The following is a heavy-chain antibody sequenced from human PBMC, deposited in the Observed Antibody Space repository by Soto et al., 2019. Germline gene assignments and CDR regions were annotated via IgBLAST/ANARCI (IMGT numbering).Heavy chain of an antibody. Sequence: ASVKVSCQASGYTFTGYYMHWVRQAPGQGPEWMGWINPNSGGTNYAQKFQGWVTMTRDTSISTAYMELSRLRSDDTAVYYCARDLYNMRFGELYFGDYYYYGMDVWGQGTTVTVSS. CDR1: GYTFTGYY. V-gene: IGHV1-2*04. D-gene: IGHD3-10*01. CDR3: ARDLYNMRFGELYFGDYYYYGMDV. CDR2: INPNSGGT. J-gene: IGHJ6*02.